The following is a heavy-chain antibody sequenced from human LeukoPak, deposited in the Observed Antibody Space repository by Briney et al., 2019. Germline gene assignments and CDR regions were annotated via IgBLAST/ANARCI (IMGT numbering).Heavy chain of an antibody. D-gene: IGHD6-13*01. Sequence: SETLSLTCAVYGGSFSGCYWSWIRQPPGKGLEWIGEINHSGSTNYNPSLKSRVTISVDTSKNQFSLKLSSVTAADTAVYYCARDRIAAAGGFDYWGQGTLVTVSS. CDR3: ARDRIAAAGGFDY. V-gene: IGHV4-34*01. CDR1: GGSFSGCY. CDR2: INHSGST. J-gene: IGHJ4*02.